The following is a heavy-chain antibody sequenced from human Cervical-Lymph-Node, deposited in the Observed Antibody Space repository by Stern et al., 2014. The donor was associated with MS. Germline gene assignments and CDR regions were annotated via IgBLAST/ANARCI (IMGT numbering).Heavy chain of an antibody. J-gene: IGHJ5*02. D-gene: IGHD2/OR15-2a*01. CDR1: GYTFSDYY. CDR3: TRANCTSTTCPNWFDP. CDR2: INPSGGSA. Sequence: QVQLVQSGAEVKKPGASVKISCKTSGYTFSDYYIHWVRQAPGQGLEWMGLINPSGGSATYARKFQGRITVTRAASTRTVYMDVWSLRSDDTAMYYCTRANCTSTTCPNWFDPWGQGTLVTVSS. V-gene: IGHV1-46*01.